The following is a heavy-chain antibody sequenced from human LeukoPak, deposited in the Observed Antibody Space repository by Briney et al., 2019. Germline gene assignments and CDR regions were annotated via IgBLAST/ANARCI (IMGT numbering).Heavy chain of an antibody. CDR2: ISGSGGST. J-gene: IGHJ4*02. V-gene: IGHV3-23*01. CDR1: GFTFSSYA. Sequence: GGSLRLSCTASGFTFSSYAMGWVRQAPGKGLEWVSAISGSGGSTYYADSVKGRFTISRDNSKNTLYLQMNNLRAEDTAVYYCAKLYYDILTGYSPFDYWGQGTLVTVSS. D-gene: IGHD3-9*01. CDR3: AKLYYDILTGYSPFDY.